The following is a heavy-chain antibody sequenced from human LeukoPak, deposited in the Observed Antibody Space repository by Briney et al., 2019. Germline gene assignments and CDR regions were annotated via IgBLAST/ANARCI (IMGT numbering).Heavy chain of an antibody. CDR2: MNPNSGNT. Sequence: GASVKVSCKASGYTFTSYDINWVRQATGQGLEWMGWMNPNSGNTGYAQKFQGRVTMTRNTSISTAYMELSSLGSEDTAVYYCARSRPYYGSGTYYYYYGMDVWGQGTTVTVSS. CDR3: ARSRPYYGSGTYYYYYGMDV. CDR1: GYTFTSYD. V-gene: IGHV1-8*01. J-gene: IGHJ6*02. D-gene: IGHD3-10*01.